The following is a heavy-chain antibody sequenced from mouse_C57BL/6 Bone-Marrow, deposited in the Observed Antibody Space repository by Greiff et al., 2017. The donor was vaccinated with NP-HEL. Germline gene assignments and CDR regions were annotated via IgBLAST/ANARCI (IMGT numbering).Heavy chain of an antibody. CDR1: GYSFTDYN. D-gene: IGHD1-1*01. CDR3: ARRYYYGSSYGGDYAMDY. Sequence: VQLQQSGPELVKPGASVKISCKASGYSFTDYNMNWVKQSNGKSLEWIGVINPNYGTTSYNQKFKGKATLTVDQSSSTAYMQLNSLTSEDSAVYYCARRYYYGSSYGGDYAMDYWGQGTSVTVSS. J-gene: IGHJ4*01. V-gene: IGHV1-39*01. CDR2: INPNYGTT.